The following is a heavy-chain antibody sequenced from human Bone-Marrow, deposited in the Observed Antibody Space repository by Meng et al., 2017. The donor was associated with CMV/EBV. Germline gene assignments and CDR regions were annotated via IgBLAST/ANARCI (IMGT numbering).Heavy chain of an antibody. D-gene: IGHD3/OR15-3a*01. CDR3: ARGWTSYDAFDI. Sequence: GGSLRLSCAASGFTFSSYWMHWVRQVPGKGLVWVSRIKSDGGIITYADSVKGRVTISRDNARNILYLQIDSLRVEDSAVYYCARGWTSYDAFDIWGQGTMVTVSS. CDR1: GFTFSSYW. V-gene: IGHV3-74*01. CDR2: IKSDGGII. J-gene: IGHJ3*02.